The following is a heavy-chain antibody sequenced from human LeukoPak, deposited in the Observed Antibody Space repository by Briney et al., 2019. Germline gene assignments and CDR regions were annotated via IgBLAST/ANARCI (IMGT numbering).Heavy chain of an antibody. Sequence: SETLSLTCTVSGGTISSYYWNWIRQPPGKGLEWIGYIHCSGSTKYNPSLKSRVTISVDTSKNQLSLKLSSVAAADTAVYYCARWYSSGWAFDYWGQGTLVTVSS. CDR3: ARWYSSGWAFDY. V-gene: IGHV4-59*08. CDR1: GGTISSYY. D-gene: IGHD6-19*01. CDR2: IHCSGST. J-gene: IGHJ4*02.